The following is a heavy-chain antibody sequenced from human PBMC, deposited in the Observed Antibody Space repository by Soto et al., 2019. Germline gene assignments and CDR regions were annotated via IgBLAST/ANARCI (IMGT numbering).Heavy chain of an antibody. D-gene: IGHD5-18*01. V-gene: IGHV3-74*01. CDR1: GFTFSSYW. Sequence: EVQLVESGGGLVQPGGSLRLSCAASGFTFSSYWMHWVRQAPGKGLVWVSRINSDGSSTSYADSVKGRFTMSRDNAKNTLYLQMNSLRAEDTAVYYCARDGGYSYGYSTARDGMDVWGQGTTVTVSS. J-gene: IGHJ6*02. CDR2: INSDGSST. CDR3: ARDGGYSYGYSTARDGMDV.